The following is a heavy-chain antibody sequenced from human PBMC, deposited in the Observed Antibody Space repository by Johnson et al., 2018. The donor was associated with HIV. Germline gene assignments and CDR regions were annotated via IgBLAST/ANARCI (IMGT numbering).Heavy chain of an antibody. J-gene: IGHJ3*02. CDR2: ISYYGSNK. CDR3: ARDGGRGDFDI. D-gene: IGHD3-16*01. V-gene: IGHV3-30*03. CDR1: GFTFSNYG. Sequence: QMQLVESGGGVVQPGRSLRLSCAASGFTFSNYGIHWVRQAPGKGLEWVAVISYYGSNKYYADSVKGRFTISREDSKNTVYLQMNSLRVDDTAVYYCARDGGRGDFDIWGHGTRVSVSS.